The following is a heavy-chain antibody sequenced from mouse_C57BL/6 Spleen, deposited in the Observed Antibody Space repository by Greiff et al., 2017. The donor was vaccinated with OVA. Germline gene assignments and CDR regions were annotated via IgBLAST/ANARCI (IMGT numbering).Heavy chain of an antibody. V-gene: IGHV1-82*01. CDR2: IYPGDGDT. CDR1: GYAFSSSW. CDR3: AREGFNRYWYFDV. J-gene: IGHJ1*03. Sequence: VKLVESGPELVKPGASVKISCKASGYAFSSSWMNWVKQRPGKGLEWIGRIYPGDGDTNYNGKFKGKATLTADKSSSTAYMQLSSLTSEDSAVYFCAREGFNRYWYFDVWGTGTTVTVSS.